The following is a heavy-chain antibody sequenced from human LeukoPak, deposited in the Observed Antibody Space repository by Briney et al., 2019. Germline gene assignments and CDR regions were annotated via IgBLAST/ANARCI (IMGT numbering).Heavy chain of an antibody. CDR1: GFTFSSYA. CDR3: AKDFLHYYGSGSSASDI. Sequence: GGSLRLSCAASGFTFSSYAMSWVRQAPEKGLEWVSAISGSGGSTYYADSVKGRFTISRDNSKNTLYLQMNSLRAEDTAVYYCAKDFLHYYGSGSSASDIWGQGTMVTVSS. CDR2: ISGSGGST. J-gene: IGHJ3*02. D-gene: IGHD3-10*01. V-gene: IGHV3-23*01.